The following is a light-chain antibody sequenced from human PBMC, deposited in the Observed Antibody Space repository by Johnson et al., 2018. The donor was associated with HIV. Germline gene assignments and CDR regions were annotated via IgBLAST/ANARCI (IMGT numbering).Light chain of an antibody. J-gene: IGLJ1*01. Sequence: QSVLTQPPSVSAAPGQKVTISCSGSSSNIENNYVSWYQHLPGTAPKLLIYENNKRPSGIPDRFSGSKSGTSATLGITGLWPEDEADYYSGTWDSSLIGGVFGTGTKVTFL. CDR3: GTWDSSLIGGV. CDR2: ENN. CDR1: SSNIENNY. V-gene: IGLV1-51*02.